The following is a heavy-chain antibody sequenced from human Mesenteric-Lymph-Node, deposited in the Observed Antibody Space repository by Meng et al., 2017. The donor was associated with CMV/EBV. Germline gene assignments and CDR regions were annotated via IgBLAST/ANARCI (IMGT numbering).Heavy chain of an antibody. D-gene: IGHD2-15*01. Sequence: GESLKISCAASGFTFSDYYMSWIRQAPGKGLEWVSYITSGSTIYYADSVKGRFTISRDNAKNSLYLQMNSLRAEDTAVYYCAKDLLTGESNFYGMDVWGQGTSVTVSS. CDR1: GFTFSDYY. CDR3: AKDLLTGESNFYGMDV. J-gene: IGHJ6*02. CDR2: ITSGSTI. V-gene: IGHV3-11*04.